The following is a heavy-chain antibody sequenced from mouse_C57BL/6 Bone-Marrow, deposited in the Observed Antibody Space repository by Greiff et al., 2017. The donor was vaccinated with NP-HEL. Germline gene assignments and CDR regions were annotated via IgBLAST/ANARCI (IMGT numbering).Heavy chain of an antibody. CDR1: GYSITSGYY. D-gene: IGHD1-1*01. J-gene: IGHJ3*01. Sequence: VQLKQSGPGLVKPSQSLSLTCSVTGYSITSGYYWNWIRQFPGNKLEWMGYISYDGSNNYNPSLKNRISITRDTSKNQFFLKLNSVTTEDTATYYCARDLNYYGSSSFAYWGQGTLVTVSA. CDR3: ARDLNYYGSSSFAY. V-gene: IGHV3-6*01. CDR2: ISYDGSN.